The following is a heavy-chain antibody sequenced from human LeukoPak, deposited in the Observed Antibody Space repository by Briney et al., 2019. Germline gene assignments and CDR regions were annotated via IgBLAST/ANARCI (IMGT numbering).Heavy chain of an antibody. CDR3: TRGRGWRKYYFDY. J-gene: IGHJ4*02. D-gene: IGHD2-15*01. CDR1: GFTLSSYW. Sequence: PGGSLRLSCAASGFTLSSYWMTWVRQAPGKELEWVTNIKQDGSEKSYVDSVKGRFTISRDNARNSLFMQMNSLRAEDTSVYYCTRGRGWRKYYFDYWGQGTLVTVSS. V-gene: IGHV3-7*01. CDR2: IKQDGSEK.